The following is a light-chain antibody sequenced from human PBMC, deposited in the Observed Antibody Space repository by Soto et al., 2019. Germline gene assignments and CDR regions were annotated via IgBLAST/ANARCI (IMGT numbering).Light chain of an antibody. V-gene: IGKV3-20*01. CDR1: QSVRSSY. CDR2: GAS. J-gene: IGKJ1*01. Sequence: EIVLTQSPDTLSLSPGESATLSCRASQSVRSSYLAWYQQTPGQTPRLLIYGASNRATGIPDRFSGSGSGTDFTLTISRLEPEDFAVYYCQQYGSSGTFGQGTTGDIK. CDR3: QQYGSSGT.